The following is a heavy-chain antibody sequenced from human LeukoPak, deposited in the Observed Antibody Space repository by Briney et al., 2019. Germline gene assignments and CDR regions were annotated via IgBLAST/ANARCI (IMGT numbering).Heavy chain of an antibody. Sequence: GRSLRLSCAASGFTFSSYAMHWVRQAPGKGLEWVAVISDDGINKYYADSVKGRFTISRDNAKNTLYLQMNSLRAEDTAVYYCARISYDSSGYYDYWGQGTLVTVSS. V-gene: IGHV3-30-3*01. CDR3: ARISYDSSGYYDY. CDR1: GFTFSSYA. CDR2: ISDDGINK. D-gene: IGHD3-22*01. J-gene: IGHJ4*02.